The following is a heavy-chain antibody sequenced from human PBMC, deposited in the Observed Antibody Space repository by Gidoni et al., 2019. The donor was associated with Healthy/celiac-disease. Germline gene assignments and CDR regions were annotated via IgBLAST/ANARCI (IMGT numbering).Heavy chain of an antibody. CDR3: VKDPLPSVTTTLNYFDY. Sequence: EVQLVESGGGLVQPGGSLRLSCSASGFPFRSYPMHWVRQAPGKGLEYVSAISSNGGSTYYADSVKGRFTISRDNSKNTLYLQMSSLRAEDTAVYYCVKDPLPSVTTTLNYFDYWGQGTLVTVSS. D-gene: IGHD4-17*01. CDR1: GFPFRSYP. V-gene: IGHV3-64D*06. CDR2: ISSNGGST. J-gene: IGHJ4*02.